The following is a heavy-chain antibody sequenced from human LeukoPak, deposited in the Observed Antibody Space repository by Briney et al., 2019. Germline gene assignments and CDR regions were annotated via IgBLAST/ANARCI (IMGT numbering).Heavy chain of an antibody. V-gene: IGHV3-30*04. J-gene: IGHJ4*02. Sequence: GGSLRLSCAASGFTFSSYAMHWVRQAPGKGLEWVAVISYDGSNKYYADSVKGRFTISRDNSKNTLYLQMNSLRAEDTAVYYCAKLHLEWELLDYFDYWGQGTLVTVSS. D-gene: IGHD1-26*01. CDR2: ISYDGSNK. CDR1: GFTFSSYA. CDR3: AKLHLEWELLDYFDY.